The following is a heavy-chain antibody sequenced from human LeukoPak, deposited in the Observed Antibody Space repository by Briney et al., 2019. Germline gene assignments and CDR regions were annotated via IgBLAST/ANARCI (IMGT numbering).Heavy chain of an antibody. CDR1: GYTFTDHY. V-gene: IGHV1-2*02. D-gene: IGHD7-27*01. CDR3: ARDHNWGPDY. CDR2: IHPGRGDT. Sequence: ASVKVSCKALGYTFTDHYFHWLRQAPGQGLEWMGWIHPGRGDTNYAQKFQGRVSLTRDTSISTAYMELSRLTSDDTAVYYCARDHNWGPDYWGQGTLVSVSS. J-gene: IGHJ4*02.